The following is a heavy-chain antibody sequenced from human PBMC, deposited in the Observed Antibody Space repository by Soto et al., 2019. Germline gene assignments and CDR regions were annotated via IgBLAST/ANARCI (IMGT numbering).Heavy chain of an antibody. D-gene: IGHD1-7*01. CDR2: MSGSMSGSKA. J-gene: IGHJ4*02. CDR1: GFTFSTYA. CDR3: ASLGWRGTSPLYR. Sequence: EVQLLESGGDLVQPGGSLRLSCAASGFTFSTYAMSWVRQAPGKGLEWVSVMSGSMSGSKAYYADSVKGRFTISRDNSKNTLSLLMSCLRDDDSAVYYCASLGWRGTSPLYRWGQGTLVTVSS. V-gene: IGHV3-23*01.